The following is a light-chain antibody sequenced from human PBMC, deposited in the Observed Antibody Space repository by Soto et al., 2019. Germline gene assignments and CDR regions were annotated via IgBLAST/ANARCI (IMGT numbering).Light chain of an antibody. CDR2: DAS. J-gene: IGKJ1*01. CDR3: QQYSNYSPGT. CDR1: QSISGW. V-gene: IGKV1-5*01. Sequence: DIQMTQSPSTLSAFVGDRVTITCRASQSISGWLAWYQQKPGRAPNLLIYDASILESGVPSWFSGSGSGTEFTLSISSLQPDDFATYYCQQYSNYSPGTFGQGTNVEIK.